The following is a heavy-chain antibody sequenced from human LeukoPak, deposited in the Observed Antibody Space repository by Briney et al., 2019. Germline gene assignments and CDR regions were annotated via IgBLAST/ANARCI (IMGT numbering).Heavy chain of an antibody. Sequence: ASVNVSCKASGYTFTGYYMHWVRQAPGQGLEWMGWINPNSGGTNYAQKFQGRVTMTRDTSISTAYMELSRLRSDDTAVYYCARGSLGIPGGDAFDIWGQGTMVTVSS. CDR2: INPNSGGT. D-gene: IGHD7-27*01. J-gene: IGHJ3*02. CDR3: ARGSLGIPGGDAFDI. V-gene: IGHV1-2*02. CDR1: GYTFTGYY.